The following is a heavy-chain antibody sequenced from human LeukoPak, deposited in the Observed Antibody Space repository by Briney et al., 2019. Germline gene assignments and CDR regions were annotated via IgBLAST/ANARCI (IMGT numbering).Heavy chain of an antibody. D-gene: IGHD3-10*01. J-gene: IGHJ4*02. CDR3: ARDWDGVRGVKMGS. Sequence: GGSLRLSCAASGFTFSNYAMQWVRQAPGKGLEWVAVISYDGTNKYYADSVKGRFTISRDNSKNTVYLQMNSLSAEDMAVYYCARDWDGVRGVKMGSWGQGILVIVSS. CDR2: ISYDGTNK. CDR1: GFTFSNYA. V-gene: IGHV3-30-3*01.